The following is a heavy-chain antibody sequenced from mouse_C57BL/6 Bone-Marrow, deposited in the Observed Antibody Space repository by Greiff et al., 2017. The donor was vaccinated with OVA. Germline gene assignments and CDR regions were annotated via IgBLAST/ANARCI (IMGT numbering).Heavy chain of an antibody. CDR1: GFTFTDYY. D-gene: IGHD4-1*01. CDR3: ARLDWETHYFDY. J-gene: IGHJ2*01. V-gene: IGHV7-3*01. Sequence: EVKVEESGGGLVQPGGSLSLSCAASGFTFTDYYMSWVRQPPGKALEWLGFIRNKANGYTTEYSASVKGRFTISRDNSQSILYLQMNALRAEDSATYYCARLDWETHYFDYWGQGTTLTVSS. CDR2: IRNKANGYTT.